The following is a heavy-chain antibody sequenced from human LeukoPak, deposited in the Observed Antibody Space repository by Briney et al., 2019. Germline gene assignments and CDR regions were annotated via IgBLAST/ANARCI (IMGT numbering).Heavy chain of an antibody. V-gene: IGHV4-59*11. J-gene: IGHJ4*02. CDR3: ARAGEIVGATSVDY. Sequence: PSETLSPTCTVSGGSISTHYWSWIRQPPGKGLEWIGYIYYSGSTKYNPSLRSRVTISVDTSKNQFSLKLSSVTAADTAVYYRARAGEIVGATSVDYWGQGTLVTVSS. CDR1: GGSISTHY. CDR2: IYYSGST. D-gene: IGHD1-26*01.